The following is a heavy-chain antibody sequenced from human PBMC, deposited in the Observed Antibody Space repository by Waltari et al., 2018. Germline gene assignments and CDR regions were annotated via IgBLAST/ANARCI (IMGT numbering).Heavy chain of an antibody. Sequence: QVQLVESGGGVVQPGRSLRLSCAASGFTFSSYAMHWVRQAPGKGLGGGAVISYDGSNKYYADSVKGRFTISRDNSKNTLYLQMNSLRAEDTAVYYCVRVGSYSTLFDYWGQGTLVTVSS. V-gene: IGHV3-30*04. D-gene: IGHD3-10*01. CDR2: ISYDGSNK. CDR1: GFTFSSYA. CDR3: VRVGSYSTLFDY. J-gene: IGHJ4*02.